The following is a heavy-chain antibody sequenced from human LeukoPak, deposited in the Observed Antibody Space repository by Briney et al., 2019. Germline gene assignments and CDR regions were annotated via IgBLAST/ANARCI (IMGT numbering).Heavy chain of an antibody. CDR1: GYTFTSYG. D-gene: IGHD3-3*01. CDR2: ISAYNGNT. Sequence: GASVKVSCKASGYTFTSYGISWVRQAPGQGLEWMGWISAYNGNTNYAQKLQGRVTMTTDTSTSTAYMELRSLRSDDTAVYYCARDRRTISGVVIIGWFDPWGQGTLATVSS. CDR3: ARDRRTISGVVIIGWFDP. J-gene: IGHJ5*02. V-gene: IGHV1-18*01.